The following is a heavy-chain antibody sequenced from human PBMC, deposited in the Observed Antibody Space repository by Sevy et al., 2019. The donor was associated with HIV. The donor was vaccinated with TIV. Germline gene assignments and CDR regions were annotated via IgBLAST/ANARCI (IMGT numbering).Heavy chain of an antibody. CDR3: TRWSGSQSIFDY. V-gene: IGHV3-49*04. CDR1: GFIFGDYG. Sequence: GGSLRLSCTASGFIFGDYGMSWVRQAPGKGLEWIAFFKSKIHGGTTENAASVKGRFAISRDDSKIIGYLQMSNLKTEDTAVYYCTRWSGSQSIFDYWGQGTLVTVSS. CDR2: FKSKIHGGTT. D-gene: IGHD1-26*01. J-gene: IGHJ4*02.